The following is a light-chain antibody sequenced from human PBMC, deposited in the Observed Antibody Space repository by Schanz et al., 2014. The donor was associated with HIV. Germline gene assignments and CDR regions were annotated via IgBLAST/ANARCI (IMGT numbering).Light chain of an antibody. CDR1: QSIGNS. Sequence: GDRVTLTCRASQSIGNSLAWFHQKPGRAPQLLIYGASTLQPGVPATFSGSGAGTEFTRTISSLQPDDFATYYCQHYNSFSHTFGQGTKLQSK. V-gene: IGKV1-5*01. CDR2: GAS. CDR3: QHYNSFSHT. J-gene: IGKJ2*01.